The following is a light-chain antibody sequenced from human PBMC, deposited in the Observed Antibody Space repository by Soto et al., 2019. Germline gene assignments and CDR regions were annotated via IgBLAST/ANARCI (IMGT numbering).Light chain of an antibody. J-gene: IGKJ5*01. CDR3: QQSYSTPIT. CDR1: QSISTY. V-gene: IGKV1-39*01. Sequence: DIQKTQSPSSLSASVGDRVTITCRASQSISTYLNWFQQRPGKAPKVLIYDASSLQSGVPSRFSGSGSGTDFTLTISSLQPEDFATYYCQQSYSTPITFGQGTRLEIK. CDR2: DAS.